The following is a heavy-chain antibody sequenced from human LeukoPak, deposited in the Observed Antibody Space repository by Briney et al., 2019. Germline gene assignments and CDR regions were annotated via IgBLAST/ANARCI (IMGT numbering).Heavy chain of an antibody. J-gene: IGHJ4*02. CDR2: INPNSGGT. Sequence: ASVKVSCKASGYTFTCYYMHWGRQAPGQGLGWMGWINPNSGGTNYAQKFQGRVTMTRDTSISTAYMELSRLRSDDTAVYYCARSVYSSSGRFDYWGQGTLVTVSS. CDR3: ARSVYSSSGRFDY. D-gene: IGHD6-13*01. CDR1: GYTFTCYY. V-gene: IGHV1-2*02.